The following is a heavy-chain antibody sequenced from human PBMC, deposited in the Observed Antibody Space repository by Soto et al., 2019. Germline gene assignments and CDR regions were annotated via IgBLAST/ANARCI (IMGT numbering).Heavy chain of an antibody. J-gene: IGHJ4*02. CDR1: GGSISSGGYS. V-gene: IGHV4-30-2*01. Sequence: QLQLQESGSGLVKPSQTLSLTCAVSGGSISSGGYSWSWIRQPPGKVLEWIGYIYHRGSTYYNPSIKSRVTLSVARSKNQSSLKLSSVTAADTAVYYCAAGGGLPRYYWGQGTLVTVSS. CDR2: IYHRGST. D-gene: IGHD5-12*01. CDR3: AAGGGLPRYY.